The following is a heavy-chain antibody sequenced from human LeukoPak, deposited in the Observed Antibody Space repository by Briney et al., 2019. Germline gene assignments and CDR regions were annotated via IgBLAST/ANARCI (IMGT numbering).Heavy chain of an antibody. J-gene: IGHJ4*02. D-gene: IGHD6-6*01. CDR3: ARLYSSSSGRALDY. V-gene: IGHV3-48*03. CDR2: ISSSGSNI. Sequence: GGSLRLSWAASGFTFSSYEMNWVRQAPGKGLEWVSYISSSGSNIYYADSVKGRFTISRDNAKNSLFLQMNSLRAEDTAVYYCARLYSSSSGRALDYWGQGTLVTVSS. CDR1: GFTFSSYE.